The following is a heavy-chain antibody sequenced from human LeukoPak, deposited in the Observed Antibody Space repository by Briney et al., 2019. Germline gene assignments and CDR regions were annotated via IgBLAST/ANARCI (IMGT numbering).Heavy chain of an antibody. V-gene: IGHV3-53*01. CDR2: IYSGGST. CDR1: GFTVSSNY. CDR3: ARGAYDSSGRHFDY. D-gene: IGHD3-22*01. J-gene: IGHJ4*02. Sequence: GGSLRLSCAASGFTVSSNYMSWVRQAPGRGLEWVSVIYSGGSTYYADFVKGRFTISRDNSKNTLYLQMNSLRAEDTAVYYCARGAYDSSGRHFDYWGQGTLVTVSS.